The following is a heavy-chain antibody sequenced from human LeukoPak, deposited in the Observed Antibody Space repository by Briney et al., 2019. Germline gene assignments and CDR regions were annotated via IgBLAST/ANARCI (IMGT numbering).Heavy chain of an antibody. J-gene: IGHJ4*02. CDR3: AKGRLPTDY. V-gene: IGHV3-23*01. CDR1: GFTFSSYA. Sequence: GGSLRLSCAASGFTFSSYAMSWVRQAPGKGLEWVSEITYSDDSIDYADSVKGRFTISRDNSKNPLYLQMSSLRAEDTAVYYCAKGRLPTDYWGQGTLVTVSS. CDR2: ITYSDDSI.